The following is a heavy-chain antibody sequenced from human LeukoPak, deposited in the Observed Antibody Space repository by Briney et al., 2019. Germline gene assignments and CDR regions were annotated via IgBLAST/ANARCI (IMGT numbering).Heavy chain of an antibody. D-gene: IGHD5-12*01. J-gene: IGHJ3*02. CDR2: LRYDGSSK. CDR3: AASTYSGYDFRDAFDI. Sequence: QTRGSLRLSCAASGFTFTNYWMNWLRQAPGKGLEWVAFLRYDGSSKFYTDSVKGRFTISRDNSKNTLYLQMNSLRAEDTAVYYCAASTYSGYDFRDAFDIWGQGTMVTVSS. V-gene: IGHV3-30*02. CDR1: GFTFTNYW.